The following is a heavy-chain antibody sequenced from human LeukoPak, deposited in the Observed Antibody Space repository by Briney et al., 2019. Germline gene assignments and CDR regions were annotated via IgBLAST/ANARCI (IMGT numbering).Heavy chain of an antibody. CDR1: GFTFSSYA. V-gene: IGHV3-30*04. Sequence: LSGGSLRLSCAASGFTFSSYAMHWVRQAPGKGLKWVAVISYDGSNKYYADSVKGRFTISRDNSKNTLYLQMNSLRAEDTAVYYCARGYPIFDYWGQGTLVTVSS. J-gene: IGHJ4*02. CDR2: ISYDGSNK. D-gene: IGHD5-18*01. CDR3: ARGYPIFDY.